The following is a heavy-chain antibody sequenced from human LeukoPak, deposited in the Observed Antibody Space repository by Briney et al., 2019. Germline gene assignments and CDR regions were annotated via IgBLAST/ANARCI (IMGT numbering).Heavy chain of an antibody. D-gene: IGHD3-10*01. J-gene: IGHJ6*03. CDR1: GFTFSSYE. CDR2: ISSSGSTI. CDR3: ARDREGRGVLYSYYYYMDV. Sequence: GGSLRLSCAASGFTFSSYEMNWVRQAPGKGLEWVSYISSSGSTIYYADSVKGRFTISRDNAKNSLYLQMNSLRAEDTAVYYCARDREGRGVLYSYYYYMDVWGKGTTVTISS. V-gene: IGHV3-48*03.